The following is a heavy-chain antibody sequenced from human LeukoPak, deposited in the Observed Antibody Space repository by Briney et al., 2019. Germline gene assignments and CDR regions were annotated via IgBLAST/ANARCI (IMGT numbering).Heavy chain of an antibody. Sequence: SETLSLTCTVSGGSISSYYWSWIRHPPRKGLEWVGYISYCGTTNYNPSLKSRVSMSLDTSKNQFSLKLTSVTTADTAVYYCARSGGTYTSPFDSWGQGTLVTVSS. J-gene: IGHJ4*02. CDR3: ARSGGTYTSPFDS. CDR2: ISYCGTT. CDR1: GGSISSYY. V-gene: IGHV4-59*01. D-gene: IGHD2-2*02.